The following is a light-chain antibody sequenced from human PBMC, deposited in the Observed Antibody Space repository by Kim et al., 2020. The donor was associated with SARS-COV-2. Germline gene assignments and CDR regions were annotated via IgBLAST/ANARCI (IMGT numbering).Light chain of an antibody. CDR3: NSRDNNDYVL. Sequence: VALGQKVRITCQGDSLRSYYTTWYQQKPGQAPIVVVYGKNNRPSGIPDRFSGSSSGNTASLTITGTQAGDEADYYCNSRDNNDYVLFGGGTQLTVL. J-gene: IGLJ2*01. CDR2: GKN. V-gene: IGLV3-19*01. CDR1: SLRSYY.